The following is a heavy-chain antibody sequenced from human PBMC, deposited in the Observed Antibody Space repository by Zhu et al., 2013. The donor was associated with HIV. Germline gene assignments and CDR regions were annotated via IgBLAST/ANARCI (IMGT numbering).Heavy chain of an antibody. CDR1: GYTFTSHY. J-gene: IGHJ1*01. D-gene: IGHD1-1*01. CDR2: IHPYSGNT. V-gene: IGHV1-2*02. CDR3: ARSRTLEEAEYFQH. Sequence: QVQLVQSGAEVKKPGASIKVSCKTSGYTFTSHYLHWIRQAPGQGLEWMGWIHPYSGNTNYAQQFQDRLSVTRDTSISTAYMELTSLKSDDTAVYYCARSRTLEEAEYFQHWGQGTLVIVSS.